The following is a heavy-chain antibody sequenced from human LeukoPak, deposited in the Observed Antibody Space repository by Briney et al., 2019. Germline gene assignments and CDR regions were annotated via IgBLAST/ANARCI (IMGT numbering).Heavy chain of an antibody. J-gene: IGHJ5*02. CDR1: GFNLSTYA. V-gene: IGHV3-30-3*01. CDR2: LSFDATNI. D-gene: IGHD2-8*02. Sequence: GGSLRLSCTASGFNLSTYAMHWVRQAPGKGLEWVAVLSFDATNIYYPDSVRGRFTVSRETSKNALFLQMNSLRVEDTAMYYCATLEPKILVGGREWFDPWGQGTLVTVSS. CDR3: ATLEPKILVGGREWFDP.